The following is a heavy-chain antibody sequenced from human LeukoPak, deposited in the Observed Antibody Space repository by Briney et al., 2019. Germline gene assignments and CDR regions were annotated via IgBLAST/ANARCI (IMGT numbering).Heavy chain of an antibody. Sequence: GGSLRLSCAASGFTFSSYWMSWVRQATGKGLEWVANIKQDGSEKYYVDSVKGRFTISRDNAKNSLYLQMNSLRAEDTAVYYCASRIAAAGAEYFQHWGQGTLVTVSS. CDR3: ASRIAAAGAEYFQH. J-gene: IGHJ1*01. V-gene: IGHV3-7*03. D-gene: IGHD6-13*01. CDR1: GFTFSSYW. CDR2: IKQDGSEK.